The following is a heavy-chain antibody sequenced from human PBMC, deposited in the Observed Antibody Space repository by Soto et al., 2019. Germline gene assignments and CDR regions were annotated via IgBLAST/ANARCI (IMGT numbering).Heavy chain of an antibody. V-gene: IGHV4-59*01. CDR2: IYYSGRT. J-gene: IGHJ4*02. Sequence: QVQLQESGPGLVKPSETLSLTCTVSGGSIRDYFWTWIRQPPGKGLEWIGYIYYSGRTNYNPSPKSRVSISVATYKNHFSLQLRSVTAADTAVYYCARVGGDDFGDSGGFDYWGQGTLFTVSS. CDR1: GGSIRDYF. CDR3: ARVGGDDFGDSGGFDY. D-gene: IGHD4-17*01.